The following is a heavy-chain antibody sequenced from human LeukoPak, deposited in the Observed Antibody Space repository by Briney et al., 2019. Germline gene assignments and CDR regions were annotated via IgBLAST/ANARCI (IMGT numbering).Heavy chain of an antibody. CDR1: GFTFSSYA. V-gene: IGHV3-23*01. Sequence: GGSLRLSCAASGFTFSSYAMSWVRQAPGKGLEWVSAISGSGGSTYYADSVKGRFTISRDNSKNTLYLQMNSLRAEDTAFYYCARDVYGDYGSDYWGQGTLVTVSS. J-gene: IGHJ4*02. CDR3: ARDVYGDYGSDY. CDR2: ISGSGGST. D-gene: IGHD4-17*01.